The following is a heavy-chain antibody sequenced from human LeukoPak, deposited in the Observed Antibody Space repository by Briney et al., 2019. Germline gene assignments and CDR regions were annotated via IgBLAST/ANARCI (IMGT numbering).Heavy chain of an antibody. V-gene: IGHV1-2*02. CDR2: INPNSGGT. CDR1: GYTFTGYY. CDR3: ASLFLDDYGGHIFDY. J-gene: IGHJ4*02. D-gene: IGHD4-23*01. Sequence: ASVKVSCKASGYTFTGYYMRWVRQAPGQGLEWMGWINPNSGGTNYAQKFQGRVTMTRDTSISAAYMELSRLRSDDTAVYYCASLFLDDYGGHIFDYWGQGTLVTVSS.